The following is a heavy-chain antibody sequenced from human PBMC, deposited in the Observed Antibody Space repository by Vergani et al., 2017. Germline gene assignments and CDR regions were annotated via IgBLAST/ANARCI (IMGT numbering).Heavy chain of an antibody. CDR3: ARDPGDYFDY. CDR1: GGSISSCDYY. Sequence: QVQLQESGPGLVKPSQTLSLTCTVSGGSISSCDYYWSGNRQPPGKGLVWSGYIYYSASTNYNPSLKCRVTISVDTSKNQFALKLSSVTAADTAVYYCARDPGDYFDYWGQGTLVTVSS. V-gene: IGHV4-30-4*01. CDR2: IYYSAST. J-gene: IGHJ4*02. D-gene: IGHD4-17*01.